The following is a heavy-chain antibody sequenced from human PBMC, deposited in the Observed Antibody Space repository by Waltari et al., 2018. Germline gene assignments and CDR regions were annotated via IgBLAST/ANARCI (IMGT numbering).Heavy chain of an antibody. D-gene: IGHD3-16*01. CDR1: GFTITTYA. CDR2: ISVSGRDT. J-gene: IGHJ4*02. Sequence: EGQLLESGGGLVQPGGSLRLSCAASGFTITTYAMTWVRQVPGKGLEWVAGISVSGRDTYYADSVRGRFTIARDNSRNTLYLQMNSRRADDTAVYYCAQWRVPYYLDYWGQGTLVTVSS. V-gene: IGHV3-23*01. CDR3: AQWRVPYYLDY.